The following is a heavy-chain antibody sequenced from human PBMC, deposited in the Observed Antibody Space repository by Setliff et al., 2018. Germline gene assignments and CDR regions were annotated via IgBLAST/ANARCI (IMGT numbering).Heavy chain of an antibody. V-gene: IGHV4-39*07. CDR3: ARDDTDDTPFHCSSTSCYGGVNWFDP. Sequence: SETLSLTCTVSGGSISSGSYYWSWIRQPPGKGLEWIREINHSGSTNYNPSLKSRVTISVDTSKNQFSLKLSSVTAADTAVYYCARDDTDDTPFHCSSTSCYGGVNWFDPWGQGTLVTVSS. CDR1: GGSISSGSYY. D-gene: IGHD2-2*01. J-gene: IGHJ5*02. CDR2: INHSGST.